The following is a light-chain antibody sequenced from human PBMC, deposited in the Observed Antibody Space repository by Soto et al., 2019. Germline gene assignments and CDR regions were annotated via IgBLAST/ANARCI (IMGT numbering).Light chain of an antibody. Sequence: EIVLTQSPGTLSLSPGERATLSCRASQSVSSSYLAWYQQKPGQAPRLLIYGASSSATGSPYRFTGSGSGADFTLSISRLEPEEYAVYYCQRYVSSRRLFTFGPGTKVDIK. J-gene: IGKJ3*01. CDR1: QSVSSSY. CDR2: GAS. V-gene: IGKV3-20*01. CDR3: QRYVSSRRLFT.